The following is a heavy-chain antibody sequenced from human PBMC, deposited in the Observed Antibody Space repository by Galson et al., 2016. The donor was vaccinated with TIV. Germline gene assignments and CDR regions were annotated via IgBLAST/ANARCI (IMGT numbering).Heavy chain of an antibody. D-gene: IGHD3-16*01. V-gene: IGHV1-2*02. CDR3: ARRNWGNWLDP. J-gene: IGHJ5*02. Sequence: SGYTFTGFYIHRIRQAPGQGLEWMGWLNPDSGDTDYAQNFQGRVTMTRDTSIRTAYMELSRLMSVDTAVYYCARRNWGNWLDPWGQGTLVTVSS. CDR1: GYTFTGFY. CDR2: LNPDSGDT.